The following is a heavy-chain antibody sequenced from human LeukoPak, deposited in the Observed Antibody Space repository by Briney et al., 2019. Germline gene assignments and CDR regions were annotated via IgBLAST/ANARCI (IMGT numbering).Heavy chain of an antibody. Sequence: KPSETLSLTCTVSGYSISSGYYGGWIRQPPGKGLEWIGSIYHSGSTYYNPSLKSRVTISVDTSKNQFSLKLSSVTAADTAVYYCARASIYYDSSGYYLYWGQGTLVTVSS. CDR1: GYSISSGYY. V-gene: IGHV4-38-2*02. D-gene: IGHD3-22*01. J-gene: IGHJ4*02. CDR2: IYHSGST. CDR3: ARASIYYDSSGYYLY.